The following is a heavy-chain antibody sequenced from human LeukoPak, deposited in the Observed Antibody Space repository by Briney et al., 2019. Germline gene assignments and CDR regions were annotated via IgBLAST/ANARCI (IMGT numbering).Heavy chain of an antibody. Sequence: GGSLRLSCAASGFTFSKSGMSWVRQTPGKGLEWVSAISGSGGSTYYADSVKGRFTISRDNSKNTLYLQMNSLRSEDTAVYYCAKDDQWELLTYDYWGQGTLVTVSS. CDR1: GFTFSKSG. CDR2: ISGSGGST. V-gene: IGHV3-23*01. CDR3: AKDDQWELLTYDY. D-gene: IGHD1-26*01. J-gene: IGHJ4*02.